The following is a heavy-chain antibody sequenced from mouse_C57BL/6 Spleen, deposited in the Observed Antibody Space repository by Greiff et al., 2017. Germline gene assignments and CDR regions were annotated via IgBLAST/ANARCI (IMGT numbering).Heavy chain of an antibody. CDR1: GYTFTGYW. V-gene: IGHV1-9*01. D-gene: IGHD1-1*01. J-gene: IGHJ2*01. CDR2: ILPGSGST. Sequence: QVQLQQSGAELMKPGASVKLSCKATGYTFTGYWIEWVKQRPGHGLEWIGEILPGSGSTNYNEKFKGKATITADTSSNTAYLQLSSLTSEDTAVYYCTTSPYFDYWGQGTTLTVSS. CDR3: TTSPYFDY.